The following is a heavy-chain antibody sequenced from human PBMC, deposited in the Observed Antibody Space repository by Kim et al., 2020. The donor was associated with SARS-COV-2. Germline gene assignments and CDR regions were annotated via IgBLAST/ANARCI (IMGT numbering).Heavy chain of an antibody. CDR2: ITWNSGSI. D-gene: IGHD2-15*01. V-gene: IGHV3-9*01. Sequence: GGSLRLSCAASGFTFDDYTMHWVRQAPGKGLEWVSGITWNSGSIAYADSVKGRFTISRDNAKNSLYLQMNSLRPEDTALYFCAKDGYCGGGSCVHIRYFDYWGQGTLVTVSS. J-gene: IGHJ4*02. CDR3: AKDGYCGGGSCVHIRYFDY. CDR1: GFTFDDYT.